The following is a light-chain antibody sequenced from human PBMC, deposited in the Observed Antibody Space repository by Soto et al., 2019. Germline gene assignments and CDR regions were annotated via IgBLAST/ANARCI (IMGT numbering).Light chain of an antibody. J-gene: IGKJ3*01. V-gene: IGKV3-11*01. CDR1: QSVSTY. CDR3: QQRSNWPS. Sequence: EIVLTQSPATLSLSPGERATLSCRASQSVSTYLAWYQQKPGQAPRLLIYDASNRATGIPARFSGSGSETDFTLTISSLEPEDFEVYYCQQRSNWPSFGPGTKVDIK. CDR2: DAS.